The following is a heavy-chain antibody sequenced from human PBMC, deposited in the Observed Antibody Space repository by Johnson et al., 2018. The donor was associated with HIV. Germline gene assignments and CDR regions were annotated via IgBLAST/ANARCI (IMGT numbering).Heavy chain of an antibody. Sequence: QVQLVESGGGVVQPGRSLRLSCAASGFTLSDSALHWVRQAPGKGLEWVAVISYDGSNILYADSVKGRFTISRDNSKNTLYLQMNSLRAEDTALYYCARARLLWFRELWPHDAFDIWGQGTKVTVSS. V-gene: IGHV3-30-3*01. CDR2: ISYDGSNI. CDR1: GFTLSDSA. J-gene: IGHJ3*02. D-gene: IGHD3-10*01. CDR3: ARARLLWFRELWPHDAFDI.